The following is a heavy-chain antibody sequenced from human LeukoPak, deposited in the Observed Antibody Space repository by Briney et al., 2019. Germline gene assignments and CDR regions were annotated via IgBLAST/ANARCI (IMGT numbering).Heavy chain of an antibody. J-gene: IGHJ4*02. CDR2: ISSSSSTI. Sequence: GGSLRLSCAASGFTFSSYSMNWVRQAPGKGLERVSYISSSSSTIYYADSVKGRFTISRDNAENSLYLQMNSLRAEDTAVYYCARGRGTTNFLYFDYWGQGTLVTVSS. CDR1: GFTFSSYS. V-gene: IGHV3-48*01. CDR3: ARGRGTTNFLYFDY. D-gene: IGHD4-17*01.